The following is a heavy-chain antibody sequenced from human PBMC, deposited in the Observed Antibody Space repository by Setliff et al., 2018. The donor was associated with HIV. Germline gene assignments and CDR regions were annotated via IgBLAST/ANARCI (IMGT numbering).Heavy chain of an antibody. V-gene: IGHV3-23*01. D-gene: IGHD3-22*01. CDR1: EFIFNSYP. CDR2: ISGSGDDT. Sequence: GESLKISCAASEFIFNSYPMTWVRQAPGKGLEWVSSISGSGDDTQYVDSVKGRFTISRDNSKNTLYLQMSSLRADDTALYYCARQAHPRGFYGSSGLFDSWGQGTLVTVSS. J-gene: IGHJ4*02. CDR3: ARQAHPRGFYGSSGLFDS.